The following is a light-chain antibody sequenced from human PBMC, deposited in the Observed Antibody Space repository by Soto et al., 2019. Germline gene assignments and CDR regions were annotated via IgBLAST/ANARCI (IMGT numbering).Light chain of an antibody. CDR2: DAS. J-gene: IGKJ1*01. V-gene: IGKV1-5*01. CDR1: QSISDW. CDR3: QQYNSPSKT. Sequence: DIQMTQSPSTLSASVGDRVTITCRASQSISDWLAWYQQKPGRAPKLLIYDASNLESGVPSRFGGSGSGTDFALTISSLQPDDFATYYCQQYNSPSKTFGPGTKVDIK.